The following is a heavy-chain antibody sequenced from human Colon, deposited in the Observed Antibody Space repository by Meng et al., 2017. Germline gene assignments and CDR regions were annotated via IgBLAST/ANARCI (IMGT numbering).Heavy chain of an antibody. V-gene: IGHV1-2*02. D-gene: IGHD2-15*01. CDR1: GYSFSDCY. Sequence: QFQRGQAGTEGKRPGASVKVSCKASGYSFSDCYIHWVRQAPGQGLEWMGWIVPNSGDTNYAQKFQGRVTMTRDTSISTTYMELIRLTSDDTAVYYCARSTPSLDYWGQGTLVTVSS. CDR3: ARSTPSLDY. J-gene: IGHJ4*02. CDR2: IVPNSGDT.